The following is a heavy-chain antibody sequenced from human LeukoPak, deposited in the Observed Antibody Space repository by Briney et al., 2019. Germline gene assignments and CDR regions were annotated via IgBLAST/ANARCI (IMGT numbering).Heavy chain of an antibody. J-gene: IGHJ3*01. CDR2: INSDGSST. D-gene: IGHD3-16*01. CDR3: ARDWADAFDL. Sequence: GGSLRLSCAASGFTFTTYWMHWVRQVPGKGLVWVSRINSDGSSTSYADSVKGRFTISRDNAKNMLYLQVNSLRAEDTAVYHCARDWADAFDLWGQGTMVTVSS. CDR1: GFTFTTYW. V-gene: IGHV3-74*01.